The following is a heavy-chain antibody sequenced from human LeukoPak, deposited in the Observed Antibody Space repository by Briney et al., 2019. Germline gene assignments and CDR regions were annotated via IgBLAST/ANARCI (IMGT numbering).Heavy chain of an antibody. CDR2: VSGSGAHT. CDR3: AELGITMIGGV. D-gene: IGHD3-10*02. Sequence: PWGSLRLSCAASGFTFSSYAMTWVRQAPGKGLQRVSAVSGSGAHTYYADSVKGRFTISRDNAKNSLYLQMNSLRAEDTAVYYCAELGITMIGGVWGKGTTVTISS. V-gene: IGHV3-23*01. CDR1: GFTFSSYA. J-gene: IGHJ6*04.